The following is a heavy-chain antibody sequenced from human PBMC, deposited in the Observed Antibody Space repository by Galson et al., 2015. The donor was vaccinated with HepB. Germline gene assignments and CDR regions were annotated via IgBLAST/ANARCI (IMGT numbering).Heavy chain of an antibody. Sequence: SLRLSCAASGFTFSSYAMSWVRQAPGKGLEWVSAISGSGGSTYYADSVKGRFTISRDNSKNTLYLQMNSLRAEDTAVYYCAIRRGAYCGGDCYPGAFDIWGQVTMVTVSS. CDR2: ISGSGGST. D-gene: IGHD2-21*02. CDR1: GFTFSSYA. J-gene: IGHJ3*02. V-gene: IGHV3-23*01. CDR3: AIRRGAYCGGDCYPGAFDI.